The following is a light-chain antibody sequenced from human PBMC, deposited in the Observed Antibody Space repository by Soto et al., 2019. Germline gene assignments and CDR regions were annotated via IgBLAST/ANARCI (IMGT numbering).Light chain of an antibody. CDR2: DAS. V-gene: IGKV3-15*01. CDR1: QSVNSH. Sequence: EIVMTQSPATLSVFPGERATLSCRASQSVNSHLAWYQQKPGQAPRLLIYDASTRATGIPARFSGSGSGTEFTLTVSSLQSEDCAVYYCQQYDDWPTKYTFGQGTKLEIK. CDR3: QQYDDWPTKYT. J-gene: IGKJ2*01.